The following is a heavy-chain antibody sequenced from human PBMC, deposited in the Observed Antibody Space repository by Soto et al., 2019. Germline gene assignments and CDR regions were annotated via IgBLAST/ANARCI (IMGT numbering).Heavy chain of an antibody. J-gene: IGHJ4*02. Sequence: ASVKVSCKASGYTFTDYYMHWVRQSPGQGLEWMGWIHPNSGVTKFPQKFQGRVIMTGDTFISTVYMELSRLTSDDTAIYYCARAGLTTLELATTYWGQGTLVTVSS. V-gene: IGHV1-2*02. CDR3: ARAGLTTLELATTY. CDR2: IHPNSGVT. CDR1: GYTFTDYY. D-gene: IGHD5-12*01.